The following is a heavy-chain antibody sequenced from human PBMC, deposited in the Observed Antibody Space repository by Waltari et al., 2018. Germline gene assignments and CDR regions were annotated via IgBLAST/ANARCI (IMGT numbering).Heavy chain of an antibody. CDR1: GFGLKAAS. CDR2: IKSQSDGATT. D-gene: IGHD7-27*01. J-gene: IGHJ4*01. CDR3: TTLDALWGG. V-gene: IGHV3-15*01. Sequence: EVKMVESGGGSMMPGDSFSFSCVAFGFGLKAASWTWVRQAPGKGLEWVGRIKSQSDGATTDFAASVRGRFSISRDDSQNMVFLQMNSLRTEDTALYYCTTLDALWGGWGHGTLVTVSS.